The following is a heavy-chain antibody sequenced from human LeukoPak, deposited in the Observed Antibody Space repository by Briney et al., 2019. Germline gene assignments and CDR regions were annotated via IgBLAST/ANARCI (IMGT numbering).Heavy chain of an antibody. CDR1: GGSFNGYY. CDR2: INHSGST. V-gene: IGHV4-34*01. D-gene: IGHD3-10*01. CDR3: ARTYHSSGRALR. Sequence: SETVSLTCAVYGGSFNGYYFNWIRQPPGKGLEWIGEINHSGSTNYNPSLKSRVTISVDTSKNQFSLKLSSVTAADTAVYYCARTYHSSGRALRWGQGTLVTVSS. J-gene: IGHJ4*02.